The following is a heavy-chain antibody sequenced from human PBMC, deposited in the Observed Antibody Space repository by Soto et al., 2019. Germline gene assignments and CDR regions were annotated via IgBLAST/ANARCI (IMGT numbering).Heavy chain of an antibody. Sequence: QVQLVESGGGVVQPGRSLRLSCAASGFTFSSYGMHWVRQAPGKGLEWVAVISYDGRNKYYAESVKGRFTISRDNSKNTLFMQMNSLRADDTAVYYCARDQDIVAPTRTGYYYYGMDVWGQGTTVTVSS. CDR2: ISYDGRNK. J-gene: IGHJ6*02. CDR3: ARDQDIVAPTRTGYYYYGMDV. D-gene: IGHD5-12*01. CDR1: GFTFSSYG. V-gene: IGHV3-30*03.